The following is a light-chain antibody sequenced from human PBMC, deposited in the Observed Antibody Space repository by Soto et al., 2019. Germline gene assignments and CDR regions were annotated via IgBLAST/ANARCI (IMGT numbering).Light chain of an antibody. V-gene: IGKV3-20*01. J-gene: IGKJ2*01. CDR2: GTS. CDR3: QQYGNSPET. Sequence: EIVLTQSPGTLSLSPGERATLSCRASQSVSNLAWYQQKPGQAPRLLIYGTSSKATGIPDRFSGSGSVTDFTIIISRLEPVYFAVYYCQQYGNSPETFGQGTKLEIK. CDR1: QSVSN.